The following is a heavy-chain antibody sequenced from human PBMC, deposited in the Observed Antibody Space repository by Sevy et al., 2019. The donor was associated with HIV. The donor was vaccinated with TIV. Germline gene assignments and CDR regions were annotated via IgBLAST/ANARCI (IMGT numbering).Heavy chain of an antibody. J-gene: IGHJ4*02. CDR3: AKGRGSDSGSYDY. CDR1: GFTFSSFA. V-gene: IGHV3-23*01. D-gene: IGHD1-26*01. Sequence: GGSLRLSCAASGFTFSSFAMTCVRQAPGKGLEWVSAVSGGGAGTQYADSAKGRFTISRDNSKTTLYLQMNSLRVEDTAVYYCAKGRGSDSGSYDYWGQGTPVAVSS. CDR2: VSGGGAGT.